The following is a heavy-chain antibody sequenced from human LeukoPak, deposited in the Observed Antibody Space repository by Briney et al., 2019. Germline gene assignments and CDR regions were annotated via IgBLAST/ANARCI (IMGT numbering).Heavy chain of an antibody. CDR1: GYTFSDAW. V-gene: IGHV3-15*01. CDR3: AKVRSGSSYNDVNDY. D-gene: IGHD3-10*01. Sequence: GGSLRLSCAASGYTFSDAWMSWVRQAPGKGLEWVGRIKSKTDGGTTDYAAPVKGRFTISRDDSKNTLYLQMNSLRAEDTAVYYCAKVRSGSSYNDVNDYWGQGTLVTVSS. CDR2: IKSKTDGGTT. J-gene: IGHJ4*02.